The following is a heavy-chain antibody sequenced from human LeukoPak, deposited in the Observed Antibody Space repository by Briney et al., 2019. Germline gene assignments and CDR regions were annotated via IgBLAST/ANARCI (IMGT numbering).Heavy chain of an antibody. CDR2: ISSSSSYI. D-gene: IGHD6-13*01. Sequence: PGGSLGLSCAASGFTFSSYNMNWVRQAPGKGLEWVSSISSSSSYIYYADSVKGRFTISRDNAKNSLYLQMNSLRAEDTAVYYCASASLESSWFQYYYYGMDVWGQGTTVTVSS. CDR1: GFTFSSYN. V-gene: IGHV3-21*01. J-gene: IGHJ6*02. CDR3: ASASLESSWFQYYYYGMDV.